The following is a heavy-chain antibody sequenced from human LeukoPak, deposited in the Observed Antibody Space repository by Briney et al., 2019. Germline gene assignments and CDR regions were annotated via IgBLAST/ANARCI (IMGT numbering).Heavy chain of an antibody. CDR1: GFTFSSYW. CDR2: INSDGSST. D-gene: IGHD3-10*01. CDR3: AKVAYYYGSGSYVDY. V-gene: IGHV3-74*01. J-gene: IGHJ4*02. Sequence: PGGSLRLSCAASGFTFSSYWMHWVRQAPGKGLVWVSRINSDGSSTSYADSVKGRFAISRDNSKNTLYLQMNSLRAEDTAVYYCAKVAYYYGSGSYVDYWGQGTLVTVSS.